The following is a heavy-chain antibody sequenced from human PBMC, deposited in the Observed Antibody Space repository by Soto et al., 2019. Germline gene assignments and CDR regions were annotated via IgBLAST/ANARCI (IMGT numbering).Heavy chain of an antibody. J-gene: IGHJ6*02. CDR1: GGSISSSNW. V-gene: IGHV4-4*02. Sequence: SETLSLTCAVSGGSISSSNWWSWVRQPPGKGLEWIGEIYHSGSTGYNPSLKSRVTISVDKSKNQFSLKLSSVTAADTAVYYCARDRITIFGVVTGPRDYCYYGMDVWGQGTTVTVSS. CDR2: IYHSGST. CDR3: ARDRITIFGVVTGPRDYCYYGMDV. D-gene: IGHD3-3*01.